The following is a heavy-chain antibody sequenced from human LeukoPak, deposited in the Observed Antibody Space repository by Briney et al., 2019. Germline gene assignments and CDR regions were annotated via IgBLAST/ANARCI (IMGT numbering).Heavy chain of an antibody. D-gene: IGHD6-19*01. Sequence: ASVKVSCKASGYTFTGDYMHWVRQAPGQGLEWMGWINPNSGNTGYAQNFQGRVTMTRNTSISTVYMELSSLRSEDTAVYYCARGDLSSAWYYYSYGMDVWGQGTTVTVSS. J-gene: IGHJ6*02. CDR1: GYTFTGDY. V-gene: IGHV1-8*02. CDR2: INPNSGNT. CDR3: ARGDLSSAWYYYSYGMDV.